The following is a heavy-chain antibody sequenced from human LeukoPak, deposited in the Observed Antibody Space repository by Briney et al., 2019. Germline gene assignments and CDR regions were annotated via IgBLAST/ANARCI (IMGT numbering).Heavy chain of an antibody. J-gene: IGHJ4*02. D-gene: IGHD3-16*01. CDR1: GGSISSYY. Sequence: SETLSLTCTVSGGSISSYYWSWIRQPPGKGLEWIGYIYYSGSTNYNPSLKSRVTISVDTSKDQFSLKLSSVTAADTAVYYCARESYGGRGYWGQGTLVTVSS. V-gene: IGHV4-59*12. CDR3: ARESYGGRGY. CDR2: IYYSGST.